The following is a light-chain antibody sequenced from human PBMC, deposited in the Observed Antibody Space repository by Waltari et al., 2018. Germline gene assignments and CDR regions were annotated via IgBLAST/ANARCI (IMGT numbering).Light chain of an antibody. CDR2: DVS. Sequence: QSALTQPASVSGSPGQSITISCTGTSSDDGGDNYVSWYQQHPGTAPKLMSYDVSKRPSGVSNRFSGSKSGNTASLTISGLQAEYEADYYCRSYTSSLSVFGTGTQVTVL. J-gene: IGLJ1*01. CDR1: SSDDGGDNY. CDR3: RSYTSSLSV. V-gene: IGLV2-14*01.